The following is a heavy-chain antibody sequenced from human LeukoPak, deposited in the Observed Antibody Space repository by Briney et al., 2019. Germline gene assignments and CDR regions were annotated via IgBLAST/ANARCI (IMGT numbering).Heavy chain of an antibody. CDR3: AKGVNYFVLEY. J-gene: IGHJ4*02. CDR1: GFTFSSYW. D-gene: IGHD3-10*02. CDR2: INSDGSST. V-gene: IGHV3-74*01. Sequence: GGSLRLSCAASGFTFSSYWMHWVRQAPGKGLVWVSRINSDGSSTSYEDSVKGRFTISRDNSKNTLYLQMNSLRAEDTAVYYCAKGVNYFVLEYWGQGTLVTISS.